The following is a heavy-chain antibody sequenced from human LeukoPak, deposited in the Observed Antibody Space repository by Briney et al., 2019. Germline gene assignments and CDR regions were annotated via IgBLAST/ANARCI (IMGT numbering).Heavy chain of an antibody. CDR2: ISYDGSNK. CDR1: GFTFSGYG. V-gene: IGHV3-30*03. Sequence: GGSLRLSCAASGFTFSGYGMHWVRQAPGKGLEWVAVISYDGSNKYYADSVKGRFTISRDNSKNTLYLQMNSLRAEDTAVYYCARAVPRGYSYGHGDYWGQGTLVTVSS. CDR3: ARAVPRGYSYGHGDY. J-gene: IGHJ4*02. D-gene: IGHD5-18*01.